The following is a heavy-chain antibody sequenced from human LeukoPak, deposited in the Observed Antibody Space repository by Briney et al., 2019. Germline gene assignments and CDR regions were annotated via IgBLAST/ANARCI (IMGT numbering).Heavy chain of an antibody. CDR3: ARGLTAPPPLYYFDY. CDR2: INHSGST. CDR1: GGSFSGYY. Sequence: SETLSLTCAVYGGSFSGYYWSWIRQPPGKGLEWIGEINHSGSTNYNPSLKSRVTISVDTSKNQFSLKLSSVTAAGTAVYYCARGLTAPPPLYYFDYWGQGTLVTVSS. J-gene: IGHJ4*02. D-gene: IGHD5-18*01. V-gene: IGHV4-34*01.